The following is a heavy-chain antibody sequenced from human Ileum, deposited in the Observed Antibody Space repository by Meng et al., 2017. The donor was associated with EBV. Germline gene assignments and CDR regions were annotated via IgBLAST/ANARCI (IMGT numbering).Heavy chain of an antibody. Sequence: QGQLREWGPGRVKPSETLSLTCTVLSGSVSSGDYHWSWIRQPPGKGLEWIGYILSGSTNYDPSLTNRVTISVDTSKNHFSLKLTSVTAADTAVYYCAGGRAGYGGYKTWGQGTLVTVSS. CDR1: SGSVSSGDYH. V-gene: IGHV4-61*03. CDR2: ILSGST. J-gene: IGHJ4*02. CDR3: AGGRAGYGGYKT. D-gene: IGHD5-12*01.